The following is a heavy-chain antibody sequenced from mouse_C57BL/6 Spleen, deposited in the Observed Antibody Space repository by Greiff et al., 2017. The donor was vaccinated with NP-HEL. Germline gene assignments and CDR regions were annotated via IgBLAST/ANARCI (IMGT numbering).Heavy chain of an antibody. J-gene: IGHJ1*03. D-gene: IGHD1-1*01. CDR2: IYPGSGNT. CDR1: GYTFTDYY. Sequence: VKLMESGAELVRPGASVKLSCKASGYTFTDYYINWVKQRPGQGLEWIARIYPGSGNTYYNEKFKGKATLTAEKSSSTAYMQLSSLTSEDSAVYFCARNYGSSYEYFDVWGTGTTVTVSS. CDR3: ARNYGSSYEYFDV. V-gene: IGHV1-76*01.